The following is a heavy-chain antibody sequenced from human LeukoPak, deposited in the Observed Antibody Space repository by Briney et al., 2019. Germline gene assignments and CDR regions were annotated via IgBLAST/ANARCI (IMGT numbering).Heavy chain of an antibody. CDR3: ARDRDHYGSGSSYFDY. Sequence: SETLSLTCTVSGGSISSYYWSWIRQPPGKGLEWIGYIYYSGNTNYNPSLKSRVTVSIDTSKNQFSLKLTSVTAADTAMYYCARDRDHYGSGSSYFDYWGQGTLVTVSS. V-gene: IGHV4-59*01. CDR1: GGSISSYY. CDR2: IYYSGNT. D-gene: IGHD3-10*01. J-gene: IGHJ4*02.